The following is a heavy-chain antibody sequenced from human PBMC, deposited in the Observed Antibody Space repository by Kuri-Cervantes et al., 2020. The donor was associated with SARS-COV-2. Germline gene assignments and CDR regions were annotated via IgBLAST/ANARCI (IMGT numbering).Heavy chain of an antibody. D-gene: IGHD4-17*01. V-gene: IGHV4-59*12. Sequence: GSLRLSCTVSGGSISSYYWSWIRQPPGKGLEWIGYIYYSGSTNYNPSLKSRVTISVDRSKNQFSLKLSSVTAADTAVYYCARVGDRTSTKFDYWGQGTLVTVSS. CDR3: ARVGDRTSTKFDY. CDR1: GGSISSYY. J-gene: IGHJ4*02. CDR2: IYYSGST.